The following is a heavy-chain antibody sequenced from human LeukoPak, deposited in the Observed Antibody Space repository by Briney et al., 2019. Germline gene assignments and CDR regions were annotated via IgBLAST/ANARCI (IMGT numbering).Heavy chain of an antibody. Sequence: SETLSLTCTVSGGSISSSSYYWGWIRQPPGKGLEWIGSIYYSGSTYYNPSLKSRVTISVDTSKNQFSLKLSSVTAADTAMYYCARSIMVRWFDPWGQGTLVTVSS. CDR2: IYYSGST. V-gene: IGHV4-39*01. CDR3: ARSIMVRWFDP. J-gene: IGHJ5*02. D-gene: IGHD3-10*01. CDR1: GGSISSSSYY.